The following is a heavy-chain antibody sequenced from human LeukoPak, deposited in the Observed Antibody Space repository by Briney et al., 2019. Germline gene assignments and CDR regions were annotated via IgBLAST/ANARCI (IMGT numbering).Heavy chain of an antibody. V-gene: IGHV4-34*01. Sequence: SETLSLTCAVYGGSFSGYYWSWIRQPPGKGLEWIGEINHSGSTNYNPSLKSRVTISVDTSKNQFSLKLSSVTAADTAVYYCARAASGSSTSRPSPFPYYYYGMDVWGQGTTVTVSS. CDR3: ARAASGSSTSRPSPFPYYYYGMDV. D-gene: IGHD2-2*01. CDR2: INHSGST. J-gene: IGHJ6*02. CDR1: GGSFSGYY.